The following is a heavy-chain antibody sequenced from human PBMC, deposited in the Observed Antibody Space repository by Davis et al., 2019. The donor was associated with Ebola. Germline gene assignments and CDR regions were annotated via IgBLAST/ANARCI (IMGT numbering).Heavy chain of an antibody. J-gene: IGHJ4*02. CDR3: ARYLSVFGFDY. CDR1: GYSFISYW. V-gene: IGHV5-51*01. D-gene: IGHD2-21*01. Sequence: KVSCKGSGYSFISYWIGWVRQMPGKGLEWMGIIYPGDSDTRYSPSFQGQVTISADKSISTAYLQWSSLKASDTAMYYCARYLSVFGFDYWGQGTLVTVSS. CDR2: IYPGDSDT.